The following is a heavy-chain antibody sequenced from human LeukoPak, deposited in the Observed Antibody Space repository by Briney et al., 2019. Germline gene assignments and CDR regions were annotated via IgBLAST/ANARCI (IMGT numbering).Heavy chain of an antibody. D-gene: IGHD3-10*02. CDR3: AKVPMFGYMDV. Sequence: GGSLRLSCVASGLTFSSYVMNWVRQAPGKGPEWVSSIGGSGGSTNYADSVKGRFTISRDNSKNTLYLQMNSLRAEDTAVYYCAKVPMFGYMDVWGKGTTVTVSS. CDR1: GLTFSSYV. V-gene: IGHV3-23*01. J-gene: IGHJ6*03. CDR2: IGGSGGST.